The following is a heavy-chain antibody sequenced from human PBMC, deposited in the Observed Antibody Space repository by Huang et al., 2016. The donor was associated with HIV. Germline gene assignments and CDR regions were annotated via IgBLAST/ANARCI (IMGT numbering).Heavy chain of an antibody. V-gene: IGHV1-8*02. J-gene: IGHJ4*02. CDR3: ARSAYGDLDY. Sequence: QVHLVQSGAEVKKPGASVKVSCKASGYTFTNYDINWVRQAPGRGLEWMGWMNPNTGNTGFAQSFQGRVTMTRKTYITTAYMELTRLTSEDTAVYYCARSAYGDLDYWGLGTLFIVSS. D-gene: IGHD4-17*01. CDR1: GYTFTNYD. CDR2: MNPNTGNT.